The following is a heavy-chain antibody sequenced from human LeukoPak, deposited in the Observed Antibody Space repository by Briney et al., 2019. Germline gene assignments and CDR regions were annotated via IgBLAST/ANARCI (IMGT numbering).Heavy chain of an antibody. Sequence: SQTLSLTCAVSGGSISSGGYSWSWIRQPPGKGLEWIGYIYHSGSTYYNPSLKSRVTISVDRSKNQFSLKLSSATAADTAVYYCARGRLTLDYWGQGTLVTVSS. D-gene: IGHD2-15*01. J-gene: IGHJ4*02. CDR2: IYHSGST. CDR3: ARGRLTLDY. CDR1: GGSISSGGYS. V-gene: IGHV4-30-2*01.